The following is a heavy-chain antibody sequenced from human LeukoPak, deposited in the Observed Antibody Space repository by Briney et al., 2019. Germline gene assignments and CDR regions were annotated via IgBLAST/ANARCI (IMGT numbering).Heavy chain of an antibody. J-gene: IGHJ5*02. V-gene: IGHV1-69*13. CDR2: IIPIFGTA. CDR3: ARDIVVVPADRWFDP. D-gene: IGHD2-2*01. CDR1: GGTFSSYA. Sequence: SVKVSCKASGGTFSSYAISWVRQAPGQGLEWMGGIIPIFGTANYAQKFQGRVTITADESTSTAYMELSSLRSEDTAVYYCARDIVVVPADRWFDPWGRGTLVTVSS.